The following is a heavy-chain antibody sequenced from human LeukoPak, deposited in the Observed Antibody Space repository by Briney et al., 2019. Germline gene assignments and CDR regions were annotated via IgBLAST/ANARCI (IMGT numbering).Heavy chain of an antibody. J-gene: IGHJ6*03. Sequence: SGTLSLTCTVSGGSISSHYWSWIRQPPGKGLEWIGYIYYSGSTNYNPSLKSRVTISVDTSKNQFSLKLSSVIAADTAVYYCARDVIVGATTNYYYMDVWGKGTTVTVSS. CDR3: ARDVIVGATTNYYYMDV. CDR1: GGSISSHY. CDR2: IYYSGST. D-gene: IGHD1-26*01. V-gene: IGHV4-59*11.